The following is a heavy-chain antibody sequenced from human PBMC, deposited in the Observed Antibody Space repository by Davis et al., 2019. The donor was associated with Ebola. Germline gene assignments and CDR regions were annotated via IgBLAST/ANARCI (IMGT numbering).Heavy chain of an antibody. J-gene: IGHJ3*01. CDR3: AREHTALVKRALDP. CDR1: GFTFDYYA. CDR2: IRSDGHYT. D-gene: IGHD5-18*01. Sequence: GESLKISCAASGFTFDYYAIHWVRQTPGKGLEYVSVIRSDGHYTFYPSSVKGRFTISTDTSKTTVYLQMGSLRPEDTAVYYGAREHTALVKRALDPWGKGKMVSVYS. V-gene: IGHV3-64*01.